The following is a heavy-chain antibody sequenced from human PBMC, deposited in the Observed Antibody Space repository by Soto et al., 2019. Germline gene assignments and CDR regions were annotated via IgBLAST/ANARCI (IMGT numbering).Heavy chain of an antibody. CDR3: ARGQEGVVATH. V-gene: IGHV4-34*01. D-gene: IGHD5-12*01. CDR2: VKDGGHT. J-gene: IGHJ4*01. Sequence: QVQLQQWGAGLLKPSETLSLKCAVTGGSLSGYYWSWIRQPPGKGLEWIGEVKDGGHTNYSPSLRDRVTISSDTSNNQFSLRLNSVTAADTGVYYCARGQEGVVATHWDHGSLVTVSS. CDR1: GGSLSGYY.